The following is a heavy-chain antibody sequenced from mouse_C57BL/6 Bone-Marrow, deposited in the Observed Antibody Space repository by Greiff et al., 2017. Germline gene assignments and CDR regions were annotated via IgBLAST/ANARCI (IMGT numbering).Heavy chain of an antibody. Sequence: EVMLVESEGGLVQPGSSMKLSCTASGFTFSDYYMAWVRQVPEKGLEWVANINYDGSSTYYLDSLKSRFIISRDNAKNILYLQMSSLKAEDTATYYCARDYFDDWGQGTTLTVSS. CDR2: INYDGSST. J-gene: IGHJ2*01. CDR1: GFTFSDYY. CDR3: ARDYFDD. V-gene: IGHV5-16*01.